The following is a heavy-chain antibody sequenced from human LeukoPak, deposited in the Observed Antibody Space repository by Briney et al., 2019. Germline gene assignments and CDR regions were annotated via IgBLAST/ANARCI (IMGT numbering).Heavy chain of an antibody. CDR1: GGSISSYY. CDR3: ARWGSIAVARFDY. V-gene: IGHV4-59*01. D-gene: IGHD6-6*01. CDR2: IYYTGST. J-gene: IGHJ4*02. Sequence: NPSETLSLTGTVPGGSISSYYWSWIRQPPGKGLEWIGHIYYTGSTNYNPSLTSRVNISVDTSKNQFSLNLTSVTAADTAVYYCARWGSIAVARFDYWGQGTLVTVSS.